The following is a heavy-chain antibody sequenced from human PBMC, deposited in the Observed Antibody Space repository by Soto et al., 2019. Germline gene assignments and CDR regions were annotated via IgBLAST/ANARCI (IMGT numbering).Heavy chain of an antibody. D-gene: IGHD3-10*01. Sequence: PSETLSLTCAVYGGSFSGYYWSWIRQPQGKGLEWIGEINHSGSTNYNPSLKSRVTISVDTSKNQFSLKLSSVTAADTAVYYCARGGVYASGSYSSGYYYYGMDVWGQGTKVTVS. V-gene: IGHV4-34*01. CDR2: INHSGST. J-gene: IGHJ6*02. CDR1: GGSFSGYY. CDR3: ARGGVYASGSYSSGYYYYGMDV.